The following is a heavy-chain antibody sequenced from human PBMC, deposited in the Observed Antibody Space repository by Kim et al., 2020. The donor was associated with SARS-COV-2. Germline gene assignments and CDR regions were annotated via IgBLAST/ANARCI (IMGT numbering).Heavy chain of an antibody. Sequence: SVKVSCKASGGTFSSYAISWVRQAPGQGLEWMGGIIPIFGTANYAQKFQGRVTITADESTSTAYMELSSLRSEDTAVYYCARGLSGYETHYYYGMEVWGQGTTVTVSS. J-gene: IGHJ6*02. CDR1: GGTFSSYA. V-gene: IGHV1-69*13. CDR3: ARGLSGYETHYYYGMEV. CDR2: IIPIFGTA. D-gene: IGHD5-12*01.